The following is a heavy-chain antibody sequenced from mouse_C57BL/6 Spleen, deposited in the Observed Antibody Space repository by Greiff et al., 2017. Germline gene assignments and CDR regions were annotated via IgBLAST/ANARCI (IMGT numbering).Heavy chain of an antibody. D-gene: IGHD1-1*01. J-gene: IGHJ3*01. CDR3: VRHEEHYYGSSYVWFAY. Sequence: GGGLVQPKGSLKLSCAASGFSFNTYAMNWVRQAPGKGLEWVARIRSKSNNYATYYADSVKDRFTISRDDSESMLYLQMNNLKTEDTAMYYWVRHEEHYYGSSYVWFAYWGQGTLVTVSA. CDR1: GFSFNTYA. V-gene: IGHV10-1*01. CDR2: IRSKSNNYAT.